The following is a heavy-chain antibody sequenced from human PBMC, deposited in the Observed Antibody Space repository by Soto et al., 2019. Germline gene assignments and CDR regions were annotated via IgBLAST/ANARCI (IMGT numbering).Heavy chain of an antibody. CDR1: GGSISSYY. CDR2: IYYSGST. Sequence: SETPSLTCTVSGGSISSYYWSWIRQPPGKGLEWIGYIYYSGSTNYNPSLKSRVTISVDTSKNQFSLKLSSVTAADTAVYYCARARITIFGVVTYYYGMDVWGQGTTVSVS. CDR3: ARARITIFGVVTYYYGMDV. V-gene: IGHV4-59*01. J-gene: IGHJ6*02. D-gene: IGHD3-3*01.